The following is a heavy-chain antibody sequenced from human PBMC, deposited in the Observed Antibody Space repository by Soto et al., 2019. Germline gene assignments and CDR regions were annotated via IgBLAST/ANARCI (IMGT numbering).Heavy chain of an antibody. CDR1: GYTFTGYY. CDR2: INPNSGGT. V-gene: IGHV1-2*02. CDR3: ASHSSSEGY. D-gene: IGHD2-15*01. Sequence: ASVKVSCKASGYTFTGYYMHWVRQAPGQGLEWMGWINPNSGGTKYSQKFQSRVTITRDTSASTAYMELSSLRSEDTAVYYCASHSSSEGYWGQGTLVTVSS. J-gene: IGHJ4*02.